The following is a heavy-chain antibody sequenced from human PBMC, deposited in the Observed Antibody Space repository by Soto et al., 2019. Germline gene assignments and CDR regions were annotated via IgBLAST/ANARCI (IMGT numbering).Heavy chain of an antibody. V-gene: IGHV3-30-3*01. D-gene: IGHD5-12*01. J-gene: IGHJ6*02. CDR2: ISYDGSNK. Sequence: QVPLVESGGGVVQPGRSLRLSCAASGFPFSSFAMHWARQAPGKGLEWVALISYDGSNKAYADSVKGRFTISRDNSKNTLYLQMNSLTTEDTAMYYCARDGNSGYNWDYYYGMDVWGQGTTVTVSS. CDR3: ARDGNSGYNWDYYYGMDV. CDR1: GFPFSSFA.